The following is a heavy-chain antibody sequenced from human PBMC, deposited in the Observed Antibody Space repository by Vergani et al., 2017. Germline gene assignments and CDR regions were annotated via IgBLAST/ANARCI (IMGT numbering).Heavy chain of an antibody. D-gene: IGHD4-23*01. CDR2: SIPMVDET. Sequence: QVQLVQSGAEVKKPGSSVKVSCKASENTFSSSPFSWVRQAPGQGLEWMGRSIPMVDETNYAQKFQGRVTITANKPTYTAYMELTGLTSGDTAIDDCARDYAETHVAGRVGGVVDSWCQGTLVTVSS. V-gene: IGHV1-69*08. J-gene: IGHJ4*02. CDR1: ENTFSSSP. CDR3: ARDYAETHVAGRVGGVVDS.